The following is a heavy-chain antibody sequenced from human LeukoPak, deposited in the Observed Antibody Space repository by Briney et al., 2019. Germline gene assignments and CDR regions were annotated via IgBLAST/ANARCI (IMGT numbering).Heavy chain of an antibody. CDR1: GYTLTSYY. Sequence: ASVKVSCKASGYTLTSYYMHWVRQAPGQGLEWTAIISPSGGGTFYAQKFQGRVTMTRDMSTSTVYMELSSLRSEDTAVYYCARGLASYMDVWGKGTTVTVSS. CDR3: ARGLASYMDV. J-gene: IGHJ6*03. CDR2: ISPSGGGT. D-gene: IGHD2-21*01. V-gene: IGHV1-46*01.